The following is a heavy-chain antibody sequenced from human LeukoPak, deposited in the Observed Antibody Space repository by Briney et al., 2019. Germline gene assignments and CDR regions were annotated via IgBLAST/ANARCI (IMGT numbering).Heavy chain of an antibody. Sequence: GRSLRLSCAASGFTVSSNYMSWVRQAPGKGLEWVSVIYSGGSTYYADSVKGRFTISRDNSKNTLYLQMNSLRAEDTAVYYCARVWNYYYYMDVWGKGTTVTVSS. CDR1: GFTVSSNY. CDR2: IYSGGST. J-gene: IGHJ6*03. D-gene: IGHD3-16*01. V-gene: IGHV3-66*02. CDR3: ARVWNYYYYMDV.